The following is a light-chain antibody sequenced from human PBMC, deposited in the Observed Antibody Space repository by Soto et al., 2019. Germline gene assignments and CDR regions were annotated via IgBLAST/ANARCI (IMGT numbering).Light chain of an antibody. V-gene: IGLV2-11*01. Sequence: QSALTQPRSVSGSPGQSVTISCTGTSSDVGGYNYVSWYQQHPGKAPKLIIYDVVKRPSGVPDHFSGSKSGNTASLTISGXXXXXXXXXYCCSYAGNYLYVFGTGTKVTV. CDR2: DVV. CDR3: CSYAGNYLYV. J-gene: IGLJ1*01. CDR1: SSDVGGYNY.